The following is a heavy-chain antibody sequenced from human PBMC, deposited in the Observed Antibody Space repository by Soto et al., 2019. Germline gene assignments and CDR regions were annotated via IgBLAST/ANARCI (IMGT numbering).Heavy chain of an antibody. V-gene: IGHV1-24*01. J-gene: IGHJ6*02. Sequence: ASVKVSCKVSGYTLTELSMHSVRQALGKGLEWMGGFDPEDGETIYAQKFQGRVTMTEDTSTDTAYMELSSLRSEDAAVYYCAVAGAVYYYYGMDVWGQGTTVTVSS. CDR2: FDPEDGET. D-gene: IGHD6-19*01. CDR1: GYTLTELS. CDR3: AVAGAVYYYYGMDV.